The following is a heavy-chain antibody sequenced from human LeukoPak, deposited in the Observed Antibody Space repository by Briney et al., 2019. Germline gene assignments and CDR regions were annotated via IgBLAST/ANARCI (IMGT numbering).Heavy chain of an antibody. V-gene: IGHV3-48*04. Sequence: GGSLRLSCAASGFTFSSYSMNWVRQAPGKGLEWVSYINSGSRTISYADSVKGRFTISRDNAKNSLYLQMNSLRPEDTALYYCTKDGLGYYYYGMDVWGQGTTVTVSS. D-gene: IGHD3/OR15-3a*01. J-gene: IGHJ6*02. CDR2: INSGSRTI. CDR3: TKDGLGYYYYGMDV. CDR1: GFTFSSYS.